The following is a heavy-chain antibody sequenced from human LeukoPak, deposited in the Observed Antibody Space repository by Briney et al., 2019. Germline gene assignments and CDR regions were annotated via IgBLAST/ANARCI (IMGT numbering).Heavy chain of an antibody. CDR1: GFALKSYS. Sequence: GGSLRLSCAGSGFALKSYSLSWVRQAPGKGLEWVSSISSTSAYIFYADSVKGRFTISRDNVDNVVYLQMNSLGAEDTAVYYCARFSDGKGNDYWGQGTLVTVSS. CDR3: ARFSDGKGNDY. V-gene: IGHV3-21*01. CDR2: ISSTSAYI. J-gene: IGHJ4*02. D-gene: IGHD3-10*01.